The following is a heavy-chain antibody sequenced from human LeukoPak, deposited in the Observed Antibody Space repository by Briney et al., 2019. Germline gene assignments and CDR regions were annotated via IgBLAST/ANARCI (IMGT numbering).Heavy chain of an antibody. J-gene: IGHJ4*02. V-gene: IGHV4-39*01. CDR2: IYYSGST. CDR3: ARRGRRFGANPG. D-gene: IGHD3-3*01. CDR1: GGSISSSSYY. Sequence: SETLSLTCTVSGGSISSSSYYWGWIRHPPGKGLEWIGSIYYSGSTYYNPSLNSRVAISVDTSKNQFSLKLSSVTAADTAVYYCARRGRRFGANPGWGQGTLVTVSS.